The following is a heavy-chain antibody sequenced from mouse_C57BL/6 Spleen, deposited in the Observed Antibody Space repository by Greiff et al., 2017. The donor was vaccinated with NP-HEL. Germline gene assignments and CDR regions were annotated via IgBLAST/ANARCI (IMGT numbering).Heavy chain of an antibody. CDR3: ASPIHYDYGGFAY. CDR1: GYTFTDYY. D-gene: IGHD2-4*01. CDR2: INPNNGGT. J-gene: IGHJ3*01. Sequence: EVQLQQSGPELVKPGASVKISCKASGYTFTDYYMNWVKQSHGKSLEWIGDINPNNGGTSYNQKFKGKATLTVDKSSSTAYMELRSLTSEDSAVYYCASPIHYDYGGFAYWGQGTLVTVSA. V-gene: IGHV1-26*01.